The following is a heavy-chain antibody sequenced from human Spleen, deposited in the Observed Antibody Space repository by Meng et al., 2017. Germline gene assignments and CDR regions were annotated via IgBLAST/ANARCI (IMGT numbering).Heavy chain of an antibody. Sequence: QVQLVQSGAEVKKPGSSVKVSCKASGGTFSSYGINWVRQAPGQGLEWMGWFVNYVDTYPAPKFQGRVTMTTDTHTNTAFMELRSLTSDDTAVYYCASGTPGRSYCDYWGQGTLVTVSS. J-gene: IGHJ4*02. CDR1: GGTFSSYG. D-gene: IGHD2-15*01. V-gene: IGHV1-18*01. CDR2: FVNYVDT. CDR3: ASGTPGRSYCDY.